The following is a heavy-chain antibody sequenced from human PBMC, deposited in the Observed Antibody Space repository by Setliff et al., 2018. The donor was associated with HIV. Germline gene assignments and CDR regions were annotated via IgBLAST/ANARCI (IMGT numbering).Heavy chain of an antibody. CDR3: ARPQWELGVDYYGMDV. V-gene: IGHV1-69*05. Sequence: SVKVSCKASGDTLSIHPISWVRQAPGRGLDWMGGIIPAFGTPNYAQKFQGRVTITTDESTTTVFMELTGLTSEDTAVYYCARPQWELGVDYYGMDVWGQGTLVTVSS. CDR2: IIPAFGTP. J-gene: IGHJ6*02. CDR1: GDTLSIHP. D-gene: IGHD1-26*01.